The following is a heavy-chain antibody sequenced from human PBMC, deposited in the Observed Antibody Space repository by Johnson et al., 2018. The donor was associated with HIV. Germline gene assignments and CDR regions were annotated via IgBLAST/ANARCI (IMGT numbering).Heavy chain of an antibody. Sequence: VQLVESGGGVVQPGGSLRLSCAPSGFNFDDYGMSWVRQAPGKGLEWVSGINWNGDRTGYADSVKGRFTISRDNAKNSLYLEMNSLRTEDTALYYCAKDQYGGTRRWYVWDAFDIWGQGTMVTVSS. J-gene: IGHJ3*02. CDR1: GFNFDDYG. CDR2: INWNGDRT. CDR3: AKDQYGGTRRWYVWDAFDI. D-gene: IGHD5-24*01. V-gene: IGHV3-20*04.